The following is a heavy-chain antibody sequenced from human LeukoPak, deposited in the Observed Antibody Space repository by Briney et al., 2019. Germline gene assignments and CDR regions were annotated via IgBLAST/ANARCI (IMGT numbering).Heavy chain of an antibody. Sequence: GGSLRLSCAASGFIFSSYSMNWVRQAPGEGLEWVSYIGPSSSTIFYADSVKGRFTISRDDGENSLYLQMNSLRDEDTAVYYCAGERGYDSGWYLDYWGQGTRVTVSS. CDR3: AGERGYDSGWYLDY. CDR1: GFIFSSYS. D-gene: IGHD6-19*01. CDR2: IGPSSSTI. J-gene: IGHJ4*02. V-gene: IGHV3-48*02.